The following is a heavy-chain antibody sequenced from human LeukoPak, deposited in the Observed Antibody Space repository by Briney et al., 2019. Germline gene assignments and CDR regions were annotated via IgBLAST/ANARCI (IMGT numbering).Heavy chain of an antibody. CDR3: ARVGYSYGYVMNFDY. Sequence: ASVKVSCKASGYTFTGYYMHWVRQAPGQGLEWMGRINPNSGGTNYAQKFQGRVTMTRDTYISTAYMELSRLRSDDTAVYYCARVGYSYGYVMNFDYWGQGTLVTVSS. D-gene: IGHD5-18*01. CDR2: INPNSGGT. J-gene: IGHJ4*02. CDR1: GYTFTGYY. V-gene: IGHV1-2*06.